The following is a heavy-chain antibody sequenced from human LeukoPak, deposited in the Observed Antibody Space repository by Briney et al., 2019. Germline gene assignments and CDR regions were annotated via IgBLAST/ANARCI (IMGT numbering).Heavy chain of an antibody. J-gene: IGHJ4*02. V-gene: IGHV3-23*01. CDR1: GYTFRTYG. CDR3: ARDGWGWAQYDY. Sequence: GGSLRLSCAASGYTFRTYGMSWVRQAPGKGLEWVAGITNNGDARNYADSVEGRFTISRDNSKSTVDLQMDSLRVEDTALYYCARDGWGWAQYDYWGQGSLVTVSS. CDR2: ITNNGDAR. D-gene: IGHD2-21*01.